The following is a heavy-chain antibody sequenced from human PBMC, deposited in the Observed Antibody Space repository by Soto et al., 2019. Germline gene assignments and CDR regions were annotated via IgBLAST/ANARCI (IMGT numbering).Heavy chain of an antibody. CDR3: ARGGIQEAGAFDI. J-gene: IGHJ3*02. V-gene: IGHV1-69*12. CDR2: IIAMFGTA. Sequence: QVQLVQSGAEVKKPGSSVKVSCKASGGTFSRSPISWVRQAPGQGLEWMGGIIAMFGTANHAQKFQGRVTITADESTTTIYMEQTSLRFEDTAVYYCARGGIQEAGAFDIWGQGTMVTVSS. CDR1: GGTFSRSP. D-gene: IGHD5-18*01.